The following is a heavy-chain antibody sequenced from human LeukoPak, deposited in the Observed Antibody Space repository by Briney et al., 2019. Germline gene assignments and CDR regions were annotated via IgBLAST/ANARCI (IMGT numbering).Heavy chain of an antibody. Sequence: SVKVSCKASGNTFTDYYLHWVRQAPGQGLEWMGWINTNSGGTRYAQKFQGRVTMTGDTSISTAFLELSRLTSDDTAVYYCARGYPNYYGPWGQGTTVTVSS. CDR2: INTNSGGT. J-gene: IGHJ3*01. D-gene: IGHD3-10*01. V-gene: IGHV1-2*02. CDR1: GNTFTDYY. CDR3: ARGYPNYYGP.